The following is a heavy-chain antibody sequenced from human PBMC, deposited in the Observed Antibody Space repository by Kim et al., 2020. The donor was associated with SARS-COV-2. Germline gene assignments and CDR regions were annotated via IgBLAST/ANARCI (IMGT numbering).Heavy chain of an antibody. Sequence: SVKVSCKASGGTFSSYAISWVRQAPGQGLEWMGGIIPIFGTANYAQKFQGRVTITADESTSTAYMELSSLRSEDTAVYYCARQGGRITIFGVQHQPYGMDVWGQGTTVTVSS. CDR3: ARQGGRITIFGVQHQPYGMDV. J-gene: IGHJ6*02. CDR2: IIPIFGTA. D-gene: IGHD3-3*01. V-gene: IGHV1-69*13. CDR1: GGTFSSYA.